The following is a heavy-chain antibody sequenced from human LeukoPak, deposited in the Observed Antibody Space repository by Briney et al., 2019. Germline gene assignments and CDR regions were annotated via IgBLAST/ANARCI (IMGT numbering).Heavy chain of an antibody. Sequence: ASVKVSCKASGYTFTGYYMHWVRQAPGQGLEWMGWINPNSGGTNYAQKFQGRVTMTRDTSISTAYMELSRLRSDDTAVYYCAAGDFWSGLLTPPHYYGMDVWGQGTTVTVSS. CDR1: GYTFTGYY. CDR2: INPNSGGT. J-gene: IGHJ6*02. CDR3: AAGDFWSGLLTPPHYYGMDV. D-gene: IGHD3-3*01. V-gene: IGHV1-2*02.